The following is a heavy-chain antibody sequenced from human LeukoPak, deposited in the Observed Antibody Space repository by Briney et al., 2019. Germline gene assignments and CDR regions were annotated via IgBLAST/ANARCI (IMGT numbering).Heavy chain of an antibody. V-gene: IGHV4-59*01. CDR3: AGGGQWLVQGY. CDR2: IYYSGST. J-gene: IGHJ4*02. D-gene: IGHD6-19*01. Sequence: PSETLSLTCTVSGGSISTYYWNWIRQPPGKGLEWIGYIYYSGSTNYNPSLKSRVTISVDTSKNQFSLKLSSVTAADTAVYYCAGGGQWLVQGYWGQGTLVTVSS. CDR1: GGSISTYY.